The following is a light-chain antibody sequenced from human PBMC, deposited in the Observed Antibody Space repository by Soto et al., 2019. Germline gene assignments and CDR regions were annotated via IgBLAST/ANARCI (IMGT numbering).Light chain of an antibody. CDR3: QQYGSSRRT. V-gene: IGKV3-20*01. J-gene: IGKJ1*01. Sequence: EILLTQSPGTLSLSPGERATLSCRASQSVSSSYLAWYQQKPGQAPRLLIYGASSRATGIPDRFSGSGSGTDFTLTISRLEPEDFAVYYCQQYGSSRRTFGQGTKVDI. CDR1: QSVSSSY. CDR2: GAS.